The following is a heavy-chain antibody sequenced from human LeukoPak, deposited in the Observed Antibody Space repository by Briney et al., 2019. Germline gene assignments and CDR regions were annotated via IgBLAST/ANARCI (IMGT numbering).Heavy chain of an antibody. D-gene: IGHD1-14*01. CDR2: ISYDGSDK. V-gene: IGHV3-30*04. CDR3: AKDISPTPLYMDV. Sequence: GGSLRLSCAASGFTFSTYAMHWVRQAPGKGLEWVAVISYDGSDKYYADSVKGRFTISRDNSKNSLYLQMNSLRAEDTALYYCAKDISPTPLYMDVWGKGTTVTISS. J-gene: IGHJ6*03. CDR1: GFTFSTYA.